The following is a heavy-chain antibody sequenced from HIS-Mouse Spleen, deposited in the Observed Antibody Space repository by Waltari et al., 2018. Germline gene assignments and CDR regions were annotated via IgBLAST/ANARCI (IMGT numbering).Heavy chain of an antibody. CDR1: GGSISSSY. Sequence: QVQLQESGPGLVKPSETLSLTCTVSGGSISSSYWSWIRQPPGKGLEWIGYIYYSGSTNYNPSLKSRVTISVDTSKNQFSLKLSSVTAADTAVYYCARHETEYSSFFDYWGQGTLVTVSS. V-gene: IGHV4-59*08. D-gene: IGHD6-6*01. CDR2: IYYSGST. CDR3: ARHETEYSSFFDY. J-gene: IGHJ4*02.